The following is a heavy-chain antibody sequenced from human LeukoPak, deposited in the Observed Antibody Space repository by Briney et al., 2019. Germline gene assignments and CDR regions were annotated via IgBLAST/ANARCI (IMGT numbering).Heavy chain of an antibody. CDR1: GFTFSDFW. Sequence: GGSLRLSCAASGFTFSDFWMHWVRQAPGKGLEWVSYISSSGSTIYYADSVKGRFTISRDNAKNSLYLQMNSLRAEDTAVYYCARDHGYSYGSPHFDYWGQGTLVTVSS. D-gene: IGHD5-18*01. CDR3: ARDHGYSYGSPHFDY. CDR2: ISSSGSTI. V-gene: IGHV3-11*01. J-gene: IGHJ4*02.